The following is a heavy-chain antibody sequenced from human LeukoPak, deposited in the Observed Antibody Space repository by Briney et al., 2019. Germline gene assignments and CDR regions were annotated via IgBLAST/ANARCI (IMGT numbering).Heavy chain of an antibody. CDR3: ARGDAFSGDH. Sequence: GGSLRLSCAVSGFNFPKFWMSWVRQAPGRGLEWVANTQPEGNEKFYVESVKGRFTISRDNTKDLLFLQMNDLRVEDTGVDYCARGDAFSGDHWGQGTQVTVST. D-gene: IGHD3-16*01. J-gene: IGHJ4*02. CDR1: GFNFPKFW. V-gene: IGHV3-7*03. CDR2: TQPEGNEK.